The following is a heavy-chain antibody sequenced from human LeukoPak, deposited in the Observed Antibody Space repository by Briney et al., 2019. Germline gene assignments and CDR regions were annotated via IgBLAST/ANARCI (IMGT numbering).Heavy chain of an antibody. CDR3: ARDPGYWAVAGSSDIDY. J-gene: IGHJ4*02. CDR2: IWYDGSNK. CDR1: GFTFSSYG. V-gene: IGHV3-33*01. Sequence: SGGSLRLSCAASGFTFSSYGMHWVRQAPGEGLEWVAVIWYDGSNKYYADSVKGRFTISRDNSKNTLYLQMNSLRAEDTAVYYCARDPGYWAVAGSSDIDYWGQGTLVTVSS. D-gene: IGHD6-19*01.